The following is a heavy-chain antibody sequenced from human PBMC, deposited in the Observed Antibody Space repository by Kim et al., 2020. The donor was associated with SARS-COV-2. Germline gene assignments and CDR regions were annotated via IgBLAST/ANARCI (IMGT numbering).Heavy chain of an antibody. D-gene: IGHD4-17*01. CDR2: ISGSGGST. J-gene: IGHJ4*02. Sequence: GGSLRLSCAASGFTFSSYAMSWVRQAPGKGLEWVSAISGSGGSTYYADSVKGRFTISRDNSKNTLYLQMNSLRAEDTAVYYCANIGPMTTVTGGGDYWGQGTLVTVSS. CDR3: ANIGPMTTVTGGGDY. CDR1: GFTFSSYA. V-gene: IGHV3-23*01.